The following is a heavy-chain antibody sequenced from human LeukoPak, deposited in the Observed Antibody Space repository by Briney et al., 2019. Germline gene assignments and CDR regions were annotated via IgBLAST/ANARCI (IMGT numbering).Heavy chain of an antibody. D-gene: IGHD3-10*01. Sequence: SETLSLTCTVSGYSITSGYYWGWIRPPPGKGLEWIGSIYHSGSTFYNPSLKSRVTISVDTSKNQFSLKLSSVTAADTAVYYCARVGSTMVRGATGLLDYWGQGTLVTVSS. CDR3: ARVGSTMVRGATGLLDY. CDR1: GYSITSGYY. CDR2: IYHSGST. V-gene: IGHV4-38-2*02. J-gene: IGHJ4*02.